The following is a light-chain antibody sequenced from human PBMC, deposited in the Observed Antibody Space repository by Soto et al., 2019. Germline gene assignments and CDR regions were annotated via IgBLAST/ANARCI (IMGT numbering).Light chain of an antibody. V-gene: IGLV2-11*01. CDR1: SSDVGGYNY. CDR2: DVS. Sequence: QSALTQPRSVSGSPGQSVTISCTGTSSDVGGYNYVSWYQQHPGKAPKLMIYDVSERPSGVPDRFSGSKSGNTASLTISGLQDEDEADYYCCSYAGSYTFVFAPGTKVTVL. J-gene: IGLJ1*01. CDR3: CSYAGSYTFV.